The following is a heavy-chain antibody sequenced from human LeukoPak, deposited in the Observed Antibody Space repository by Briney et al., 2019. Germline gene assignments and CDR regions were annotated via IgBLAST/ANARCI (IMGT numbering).Heavy chain of an antibody. D-gene: IGHD2-21*02. CDR3: ARDAYCGGDCYQYFQH. V-gene: IGHV1-18*01. CDR2: ISGYNGNT. Sequence: ASVKVSCKASGYTFTKYGISWVRQAPGQGLEWMGWISGYNGNTNYAQRLQGRVTMTTDTSTSTAYMELRSLRSDDAAVYYCARDAYCGGDCYQYFQHWGQGTLVTVSS. CDR1: GYTFTKYG. J-gene: IGHJ1*01.